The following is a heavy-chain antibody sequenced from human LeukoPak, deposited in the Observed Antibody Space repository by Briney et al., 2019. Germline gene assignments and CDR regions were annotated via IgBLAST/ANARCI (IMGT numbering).Heavy chain of an antibody. D-gene: IGHD3-9*01. V-gene: IGHV3-21*01. Sequence: GGSLRLSCAASGFTFSSYSMNWVRQAPGKGLEWVSSISSSSSYIYYADSVKGRFTISRDNAKNSLYLQMNSLRAEDTAVYYCARDYDTLTGYYYYGMDVWGQGTTVTVSS. CDR2: ISSSSSYI. CDR1: GFTFSSYS. J-gene: IGHJ6*02. CDR3: ARDYDTLTGYYYYGMDV.